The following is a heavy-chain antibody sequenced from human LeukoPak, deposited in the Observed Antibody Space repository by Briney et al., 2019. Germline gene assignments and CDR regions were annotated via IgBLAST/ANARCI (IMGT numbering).Heavy chain of an antibody. J-gene: IGHJ4*02. D-gene: IGHD3-10*01. CDR2: INHSGST. V-gene: IGHV4-34*01. Sequence: PSETLSLTCAVYGGSFSGYYWSWIRQPPGKGLEWIGEINHSGSTNYNPSLKSRVTISVDTSKNQFSLKLSSVTAADTAVYYCARERFGELELYYFDYWGQGTLVTVSS. CDR1: GGSFSGYY. CDR3: ARERFGELELYYFDY.